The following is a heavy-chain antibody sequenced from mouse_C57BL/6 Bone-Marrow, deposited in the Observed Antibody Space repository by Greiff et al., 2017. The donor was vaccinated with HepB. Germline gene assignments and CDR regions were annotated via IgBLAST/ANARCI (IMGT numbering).Heavy chain of an antibody. CDR2: IRNGGGST. D-gene: IGHD1-1*01. Sequence: DVMLVESGGGLVQPGGSLKLSCAASGFTFSDYYMYWVRQTPAKRLEWVAYIRNGGGSTYYPDTVKGRFTISRDNAKNTLYLQMSRLKSEDTAMYYCARHEVYYGSPLAYWGQGTLVTVSA. V-gene: IGHV5-12*01. CDR1: GFTFSDYY. CDR3: ARHEVYYGSPLAY. J-gene: IGHJ3*01.